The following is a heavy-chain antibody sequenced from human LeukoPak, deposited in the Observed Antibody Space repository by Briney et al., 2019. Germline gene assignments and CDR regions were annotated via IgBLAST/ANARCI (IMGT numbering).Heavy chain of an antibody. Sequence: SETLSLTCAVYGGSFSGYYWSWIRQPPGKGLEWIGEINHSGSTNYNPSLKSRVTISVDTSKNQFSLKLSSVTAADTAVYYCARVDYSKRSRSFDYWGQGTLVTVSS. CDR1: GGSFSGYY. V-gene: IGHV4-34*01. CDR2: INHSGST. D-gene: IGHD4-11*01. CDR3: ARVDYSKRSRSFDY. J-gene: IGHJ4*02.